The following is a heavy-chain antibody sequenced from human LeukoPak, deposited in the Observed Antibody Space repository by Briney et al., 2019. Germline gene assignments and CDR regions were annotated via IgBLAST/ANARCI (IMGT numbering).Heavy chain of an antibody. D-gene: IGHD5-24*01. Sequence: SETLSLTCTVSGGSISSYYWSWIRQPAGKGLEWIGRIYTSGSTNYNPSLKSRVTMSVDTSKNQFSLKLNSVTAADTAVYYCARDLIPADRRDGYNPNRVVHVYYYYGMDVWGQGTTVTVSS. CDR1: GGSISSYY. CDR2: IYTSGST. V-gene: IGHV4-4*07. CDR3: ARDLIPADRRDGYNPNRVVHVYYYYGMDV. J-gene: IGHJ6*02.